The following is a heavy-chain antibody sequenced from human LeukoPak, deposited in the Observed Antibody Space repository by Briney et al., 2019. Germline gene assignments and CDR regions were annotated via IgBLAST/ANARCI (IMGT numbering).Heavy chain of an antibody. J-gene: IGHJ3*02. CDR1: GGSINNYY. V-gene: IGHV4-59*01. CDR3: ARTDDAFHI. Sequence: PPETLSLTCSVSGGSINNYYWSWIRQPPGKGLEWIGHIFYSGSTNYNPSLKSRVTISLVMSKNQISLKLSSVTTADTAMYYCARTDDAFHIWGHGTTVTVSS. D-gene: IGHD2-21*02. CDR2: IFYSGST.